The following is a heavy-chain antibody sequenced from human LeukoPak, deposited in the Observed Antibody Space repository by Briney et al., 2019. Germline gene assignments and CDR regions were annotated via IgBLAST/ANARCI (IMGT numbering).Heavy chain of an antibody. Sequence: PGGSLRLSCAASGFTFSSYAMHWVRQAPGKGLEWVAVISYDGSNKYYADSVKGRFTISRDNSKNTLYLQMNSLRAEDTAVYYCAKVGKIVSDYWGQGTLVTVSS. J-gene: IGHJ4*02. D-gene: IGHD3-22*01. V-gene: IGHV3-30*04. CDR2: ISYDGSNK. CDR3: AKVGKIVSDY. CDR1: GFTFSSYA.